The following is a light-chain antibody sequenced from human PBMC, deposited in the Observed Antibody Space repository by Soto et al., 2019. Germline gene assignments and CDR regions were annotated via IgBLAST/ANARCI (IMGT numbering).Light chain of an antibody. CDR1: QSVSNW. CDR2: DVS. V-gene: IGKV1-5*01. Sequence: DIQMTQSPSTLSASVGERVTITCRASQSVSNWLAWYQQKPGKAPKVLIYDVSSLDRGVPSRFSGSGSGTELILTITSMQTDAFAHYHCQQYDSYSWTFGQGTKVDIE. CDR3: QQYDSYSWT. J-gene: IGKJ1*01.